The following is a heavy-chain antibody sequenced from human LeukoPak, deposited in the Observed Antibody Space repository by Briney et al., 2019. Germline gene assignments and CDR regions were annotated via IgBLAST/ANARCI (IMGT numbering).Heavy chain of an antibody. J-gene: IGHJ4*02. CDR2: IKRGGSET. V-gene: IGHV3-7*03. Sequence: GGSLRLSCAASGFTFSGYWMSWVRQAPGKGLEWVANIKRGGSETYYMDSVKGRFTISRDNAKNSLFLQMVSLRAEDTAVYYCARGRYSSTTYYFDYWGQGTPVTVSS. CDR1: GFTFSGYW. CDR3: ARGRYSSTTYYFDY. D-gene: IGHD5-18*01.